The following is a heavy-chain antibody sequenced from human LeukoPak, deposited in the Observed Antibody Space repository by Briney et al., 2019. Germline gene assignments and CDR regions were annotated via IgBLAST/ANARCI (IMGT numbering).Heavy chain of an antibody. CDR3: ASGNTFDY. CDR2: IYHSGST. Sequence: SETLSLTCAVSGGSISSGGYSWSWIRQPPGKGLEWIGYIYHSGSTYYNPSLKSRVTISVDTSKNQFSLKLSSVTAADTAVYYCASGNTFDYWGQGTLVTVSS. J-gene: IGHJ4*02. CDR1: GGSISSGGYS. V-gene: IGHV4-30-2*01.